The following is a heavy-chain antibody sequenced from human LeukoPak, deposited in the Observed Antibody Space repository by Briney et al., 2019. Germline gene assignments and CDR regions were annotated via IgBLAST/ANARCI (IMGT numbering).Heavy chain of an antibody. CDR3: ARDLNGDYIGAFDM. V-gene: IGHV3-23*01. Sequence: GGSLRLSCTASGFTFSAYAMMWVRQAPGKGPEWVSAIRDGGGSAFYADSVKGRFTISRDNSKYTLFLQMNSLRAEDTAVYYCARDLNGDYIGAFDMWGPGTMVTVSS. CDR1: GFTFSAYA. CDR2: IRDGGGSA. D-gene: IGHD4-17*01. J-gene: IGHJ3*02.